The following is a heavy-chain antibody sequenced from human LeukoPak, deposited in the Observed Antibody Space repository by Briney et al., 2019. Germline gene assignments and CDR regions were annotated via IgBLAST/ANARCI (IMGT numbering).Heavy chain of an antibody. J-gene: IGHJ4*02. CDR2: IYYSGST. V-gene: IGHV4-39*01. CDR3: ARHRDCSSTSCYPY. D-gene: IGHD2-2*01. CDR1: GGSISSGDYY. Sequence: PSETLSLTCTVSGGSISSGDYYWSWIRQPPGKGLEWIGYIYYSGSTYYNPSLKSRVTISVDTSKNQFSLKLSSVTAADTAVYYCARHRDCSSTSCYPYWGQGTLVTVSS.